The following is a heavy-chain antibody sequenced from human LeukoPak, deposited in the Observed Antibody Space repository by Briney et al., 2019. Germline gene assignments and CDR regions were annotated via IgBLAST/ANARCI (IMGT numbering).Heavy chain of an antibody. V-gene: IGHV3-23*01. CDR2: ISGSGGST. D-gene: IGHD4-17*01. J-gene: IGHJ4*02. CDR1: EFDFSSHA. CDR3: AKDAAVTTYFDY. Sequence: GGSLRLSCAASEFDFSSHAMTWVRQAPGKGLEWVSAISGSGGSTYYADSVKGRFTISRDNSKNTLYLQMNSLRAEDTAVYYCAKDAAVTTYFDYWGQGTLVTVSS.